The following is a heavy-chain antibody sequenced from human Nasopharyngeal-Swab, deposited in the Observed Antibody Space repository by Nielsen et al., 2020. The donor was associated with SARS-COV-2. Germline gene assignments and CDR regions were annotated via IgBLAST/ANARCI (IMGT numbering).Heavy chain of an antibody. CDR2: IYYSGST. V-gene: IGHV4-39*01. J-gene: IGHJ4*02. CDR3: ASSAKWLGHFDY. D-gene: IGHD6-19*01. Sequence: SETLSLTCTVSGGSISSSSYYWGWIRQPPGKGLEWIGSIYYSGSTYYNPSLKSRVTISVDTSKNQFSLKLSSVTAADTAVYYCASSAKWLGHFDYWGQGTLVTVSS. CDR1: GGSISSSSYY.